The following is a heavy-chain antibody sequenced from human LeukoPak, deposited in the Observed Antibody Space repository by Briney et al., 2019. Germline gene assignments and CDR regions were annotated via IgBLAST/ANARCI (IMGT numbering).Heavy chain of an antibody. D-gene: IGHD3-16*02. CDR1: GGSISSSSCY. V-gene: IGHV4-39*07. CDR2: INHSGST. CDR3: ARPYYDYVWGSYRPTGSDAFDI. Sequence: SETLSLTCTVSGGSISSSSCYWSWIRQPPGKGLEWIGEINHSGSTNYNPSLKSRVTISVDTSKNQFSLKLSSVTAADTAVYYCARPYYDYVWGSYRPTGSDAFDIWGQGTMVTVSS. J-gene: IGHJ3*02.